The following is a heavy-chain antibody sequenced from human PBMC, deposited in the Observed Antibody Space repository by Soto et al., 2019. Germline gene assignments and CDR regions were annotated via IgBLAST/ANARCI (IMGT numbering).Heavy chain of an antibody. CDR3: AKGARSGWPWYFDL. D-gene: IGHD6-19*01. CDR1: GFTFEDYA. Sequence: EVQLVESGGGLVQPGRSLRLSCAVSGFTFEDYAVIWVRQVPGKGLECVSSISWNSGAIDYAASVKGRFTISRDNAKKSLYLEMNSLRVEDTALYYCAKGARSGWPWYFDLWGRGTLVTVSS. V-gene: IGHV3-9*01. CDR2: ISWNSGAI. J-gene: IGHJ2*01.